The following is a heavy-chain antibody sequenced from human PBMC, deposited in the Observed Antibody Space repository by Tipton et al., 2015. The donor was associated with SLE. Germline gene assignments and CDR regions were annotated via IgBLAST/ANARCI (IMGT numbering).Heavy chain of an antibody. D-gene: IGHD5-12*01. V-gene: IGHV3-23*01. CDR2: ISESGSST. J-gene: IGHJ4*02. CDR1: GFTFSSYA. CDR3: AKDVGYMTSNYFEY. Sequence: SLRLSCAASGFTFSSYAMSWVRQAPGKGLEWVSGISESGSSTYYAESLEGRFTISRDKSKNTLSLQMNSLRAEDTGVYYCAKDVGYMTSNYFEYWGQGALVTVSS.